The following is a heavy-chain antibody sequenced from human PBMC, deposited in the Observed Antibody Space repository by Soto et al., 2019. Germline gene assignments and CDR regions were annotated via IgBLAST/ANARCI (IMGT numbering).Heavy chain of an antibody. J-gene: IGHJ6*02. CDR2: IIPVFGTT. CDR3: ARSSPYIVVRKPTGNQDYYGMDV. V-gene: IGHV1-69*13. CDR1: GGTFSNYT. D-gene: IGHD2-2*01. Sequence: ASVNVSCKSSGGTFSNYTISWVRQAPGQGLEWMGWIIPVFGTTDYEQKFQGRVTITADGSTSTAYMKLSSLRSADTAVYYCARSSPYIVVRKPTGNQDYYGMDVWGQGTTVTVSS.